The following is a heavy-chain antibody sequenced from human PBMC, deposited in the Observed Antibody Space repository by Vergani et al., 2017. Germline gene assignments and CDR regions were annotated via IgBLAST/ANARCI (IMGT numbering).Heavy chain of an antibody. CDR1: GGSISSSSYY. J-gene: IGHJ4*02. V-gene: IGHV4-39*07. CDR3: ARIQMVAAEAGIDY. CDR2: IYTSGST. Sequence: QVQLQESGPGLVKPSETLSLTCTVSGGSISSSSYYWGWIRQPPGKGLEWIGRIYTSGSTNYNPSLKSRVTMSVDTSKNQFSLKLSSVTAADTAVYYCARIQMVAAEAGIDYWGQGTLVTVSS. D-gene: IGHD2-15*01.